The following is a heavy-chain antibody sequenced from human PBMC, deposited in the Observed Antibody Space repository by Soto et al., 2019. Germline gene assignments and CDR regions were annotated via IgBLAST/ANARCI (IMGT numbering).Heavy chain of an antibody. J-gene: IGHJ4*02. CDR1: GFSLSTSGVG. CDR3: AHSRHYYDSSGFDY. V-gene: IGHV2-5*02. D-gene: IGHD3-22*01. CDR2: IYWDDDK. Sequence: QITLKESGPTLVKPTQTLTLTCTFSGFSLSTSGVGVGWIRQPPGKALEWLALIYWDDDKRYSPSLKSRLTIPKDTSKNQVVLTMTNMDPVDTATYYCAHSRHYYDSSGFDYWGQGTLVTVSS.